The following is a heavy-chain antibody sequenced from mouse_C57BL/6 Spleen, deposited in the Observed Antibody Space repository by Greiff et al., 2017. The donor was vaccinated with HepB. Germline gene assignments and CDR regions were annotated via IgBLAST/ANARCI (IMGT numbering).Heavy chain of an antibody. CDR1: GFTFSDYY. Sequence: DVKLQESGGGLVQPGGSLKLSCAASGFTFSDYYMFWVRQTPEKRLEWVAYISNGGGSTYYPDTVKGRFTISRDNAKNTLYLQMSRLKSEDTAMYYCARHETMDYWGQGTSVTVSS. J-gene: IGHJ4*01. CDR2: ISNGGGST. V-gene: IGHV5-12*01. CDR3: ARHETMDY.